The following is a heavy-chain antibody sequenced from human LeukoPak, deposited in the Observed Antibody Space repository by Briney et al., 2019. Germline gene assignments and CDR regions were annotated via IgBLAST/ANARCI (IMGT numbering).Heavy chain of an antibody. V-gene: IGHV3-21*03. CDR2: INSSSSYI. CDR1: GFTFSSYS. J-gene: IGHJ4*02. CDR3: ARSWGRAFHY. Sequence: GGSLRLSCAASGFTFSSYSMNWVRQAPGKGLEWVSSINSSSSYIYYAESVKGRFTISSDNAKNSMYLHMHRLRAEDLVVFYCARSWGRAFHYWREGPLLTVVS. D-gene: IGHD7-27*01.